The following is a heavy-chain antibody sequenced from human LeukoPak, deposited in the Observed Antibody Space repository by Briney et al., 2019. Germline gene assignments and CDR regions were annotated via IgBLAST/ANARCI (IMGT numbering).Heavy chain of an antibody. J-gene: IGHJ4*02. CDR1: GFIFSRYW. CDR2: IKTDASEK. V-gene: IGHV3-7*01. Sequence: PGGSLRLSCVASGFIFSRYWMRWVRQAPGKGPEWVANIKTDASEKKYLDSVKGRFSIPRDNAEDSLFLQMNSPRADDTAVYYCARQPQHEASFDYWGQGALVAVSS. CDR3: ARQPQHEASFDY.